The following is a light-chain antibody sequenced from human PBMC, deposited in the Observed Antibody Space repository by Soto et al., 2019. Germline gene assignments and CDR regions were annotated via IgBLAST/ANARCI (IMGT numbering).Light chain of an antibody. Sequence: QSALTQPASVSGSPGQSITISCTGTSSDVGGYNYVSWYQQHPGKAPKLTIYDVSTRPSGVSNRFSGSKSGNTASQTISGLQAEDEADYYCSSYTSDITPYVFGAGTKVTVL. CDR2: DVS. J-gene: IGLJ1*01. CDR1: SSDVGGYNY. V-gene: IGLV2-14*01. CDR3: SSYTSDITPYV.